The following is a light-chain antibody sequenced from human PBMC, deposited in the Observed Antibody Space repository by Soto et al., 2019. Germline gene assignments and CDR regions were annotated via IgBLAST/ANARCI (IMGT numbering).Light chain of an antibody. J-gene: IGKJ1*01. CDR3: QQYQVYSQT. V-gene: IGKV1-5*03. Sequence: VTFLASQTVSTSLAWYQKKPGKAPKLLIYLASSLQSGVPARFSGSGSATEFTLSISSLQPDDFATYYCQQYQVYSQTFAQG. CDR1: QTVSTS. CDR2: LAS.